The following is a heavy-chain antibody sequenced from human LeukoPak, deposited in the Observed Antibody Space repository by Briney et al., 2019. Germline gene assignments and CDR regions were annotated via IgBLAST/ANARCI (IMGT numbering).Heavy chain of an antibody. V-gene: IGHV3-49*04. CDR1: GFTFGDYG. J-gene: IGHJ4*02. CDR3: ARGTNPPSYYDFWSGYPSAGYYFDY. CDR2: IRSKAYGGTT. D-gene: IGHD3-3*01. Sequence: GGSLRLSCIASGFTFGDYGMSWVRQAPGKGLEWVGFIRSKAYGGTTENAASVKGRFTISSDDSKSIAYLQMNSLKTEDTAVYYCARGTNPPSYYDFWSGYPSAGYYFDYWGQGTLVTVSS.